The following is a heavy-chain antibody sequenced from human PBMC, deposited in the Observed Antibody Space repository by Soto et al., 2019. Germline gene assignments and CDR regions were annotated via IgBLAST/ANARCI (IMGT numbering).Heavy chain of an antibody. CDR2: IYYSGST. V-gene: IGHV4-31*11. Sequence: SETLSLTCAVSGGSISSGGYSWSWIRQHPGKGLEWIGYIYYSGSTYYNPSLKSRVTISVDTSKNQFSLKLSSVTAADTAVYYCARDSNRFITMVRGVIIQRAFDIWGQGTMVTVSS. J-gene: IGHJ3*02. CDR3: ARDSNRFITMVRGVIIQRAFDI. CDR1: GGSISSGGYS. D-gene: IGHD3-10*01.